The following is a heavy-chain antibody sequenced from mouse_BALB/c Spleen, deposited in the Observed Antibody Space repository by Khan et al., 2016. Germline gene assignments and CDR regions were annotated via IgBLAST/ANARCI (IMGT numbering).Heavy chain of an antibody. J-gene: IGHJ1*01. D-gene: IGHD1-1*01. CDR2: LNPSTGYT. CDR1: GYTFTNYW. V-gene: IGHV1-7*01. CDR3: AIYYYGGRYFDS. Sequence: VQLQESGAELAKPGASVKMSCKASGYTFTNYWMHWVKQRPGQGLEWIGYLNPSTGYTEYNQKFKDKATLTADKSSGPAYMQLGSLASEVSAVYYCAIYYYGGRYFDSWSAGTTATV.